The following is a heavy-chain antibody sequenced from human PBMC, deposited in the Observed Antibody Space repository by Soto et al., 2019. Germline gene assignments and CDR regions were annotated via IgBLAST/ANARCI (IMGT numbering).Heavy chain of an antibody. CDR3: TILYDFWSDDAFDI. Sequence: GASVKVSCKASGYTFTSYAMHWVRQPPGKRIEWMGCFDPEDGKTIYAQKFQGRVTMTEDTSTDTAYMELSSLRSEDTAVYYCTILYDFWSDDAFDIWGQGTMVTVSS. J-gene: IGHJ3*02. CDR2: FDPEDGKT. CDR1: GYTFTSYA. D-gene: IGHD3-3*01. V-gene: IGHV1-24*01.